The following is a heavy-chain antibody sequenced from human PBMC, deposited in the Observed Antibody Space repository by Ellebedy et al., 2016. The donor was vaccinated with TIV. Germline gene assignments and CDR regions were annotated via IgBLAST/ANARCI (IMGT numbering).Heavy chain of an antibody. J-gene: IGHJ4*01. V-gene: IGHV6-1*01. CDR3: ARYNSGSKTFDY. CDR2: TYYRSTWFN. Sequence: SQTLSLTCAISGDSVSSGGPTWNWIRQSPSRGLEWLGRTYYRSTWFNEYAVSVRSRITISPDTSKNQFSLQLKSVTAEDTAVYYCARYNSGSKTFDYWGHGALVTVSS. D-gene: IGHD6-19*01. CDR1: GDSVSSGGPT.